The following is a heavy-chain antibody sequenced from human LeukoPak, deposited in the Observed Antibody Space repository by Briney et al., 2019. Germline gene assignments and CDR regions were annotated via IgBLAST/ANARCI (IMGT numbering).Heavy chain of an antibody. V-gene: IGHV1-2*02. J-gene: IGHJ3*02. CDR3: ANHPGYYDSSGYHGVAFDI. Sequence: ASVKVSCTASGYTFTGYYMHWVRQAPGQGLEWMGWINPNSGGTNYAQKFQGRVTMTRDTSISTAYMELSRLRSDDTAVYYCANHPGYYDSSGYHGVAFDIWGQGTMVTVSS. CDR2: INPNSGGT. CDR1: GYTFTGYY. D-gene: IGHD3-22*01.